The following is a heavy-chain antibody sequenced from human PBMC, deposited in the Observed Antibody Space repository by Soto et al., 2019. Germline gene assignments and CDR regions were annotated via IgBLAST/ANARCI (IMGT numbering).Heavy chain of an antibody. CDR3: AKHMGPGRTNHRDY. CDR1: GFTFSDYA. Sequence: GGSLRLSCAASGFTFSDYAMSWVRQAPGKGLEWVSGISGSDGSRYYADSVEGRFIISRDNSNNTVYLQINSLRGEDTAVYHCAKHMGPGRTNHRDYWGQGALVTVSS. V-gene: IGHV3-23*01. J-gene: IGHJ4*02. CDR2: ISGSDGSR. D-gene: IGHD1-1*01.